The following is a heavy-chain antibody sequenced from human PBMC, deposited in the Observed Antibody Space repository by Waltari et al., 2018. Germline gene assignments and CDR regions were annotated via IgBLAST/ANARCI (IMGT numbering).Heavy chain of an antibody. V-gene: IGHV4-4*09. CDR1: GGSVISNY. Sequence: QVQLQESGPGLVKPSETLSLTCAVSGGSVISNYWSWIRQSPGKGLEWIGYIYFNEYTDYNPSLRRRVTISVDTSKNQFSLKLLSVTAADTAIYFCARSTTGVRVANSGWDSWGQGTLVSVSS. D-gene: IGHD2-15*01. CDR2: IYFNEYT. CDR3: ARSTTGVRVANSGWDS. J-gene: IGHJ5*01.